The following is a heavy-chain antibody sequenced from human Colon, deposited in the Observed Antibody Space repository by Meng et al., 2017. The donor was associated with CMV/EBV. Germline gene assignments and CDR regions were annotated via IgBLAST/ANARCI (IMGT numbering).Heavy chain of an antibody. V-gene: IGHV1-2*02. CDR3: ARDRGYCTGNSCLNAMDV. D-gene: IGHD2-2*01. J-gene: IGHJ6*02. CDR1: GYTFNGYY. Sequence: ASVKVSCKASGYTFNGYYIHWVRQAPGQGLEWVGWISPGSGGADYRFQGRVTLTRDTSISTAYMELSSLTSDDTAVYYCARDRGYCTGNSCLNAMDVWGQGTTVTV. CDR2: ISPGSGGA.